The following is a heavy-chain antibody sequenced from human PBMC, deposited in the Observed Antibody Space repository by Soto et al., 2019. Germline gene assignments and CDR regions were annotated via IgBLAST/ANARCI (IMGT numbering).Heavy chain of an antibody. CDR1: GFTFSSYS. CDR2: ISSSGSTI. CDR3: ARDARSRGYSYGTYGMDV. V-gene: IGHV3-48*02. Sequence: GGSLRLSCAASGFTFSSYSMNWVRQAPGKGLEWVSYISSSGSTIYYADSVKGRFTISRDNAKNSLYLQMNSLRDEDTAVYYCARDARSRGYSYGTYGMDVWGQGTTVTVSS. J-gene: IGHJ6*02. D-gene: IGHD5-18*01.